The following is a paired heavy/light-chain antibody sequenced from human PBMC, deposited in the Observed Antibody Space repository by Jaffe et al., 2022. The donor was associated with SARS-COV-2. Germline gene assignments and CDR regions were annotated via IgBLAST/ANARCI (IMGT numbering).Heavy chain of an antibody. V-gene: IGHV3-33*01. CDR3: ARDRATYCGGDCPADH. J-gene: IGHJ4*02. CDR1: GFNFNSYG. D-gene: IGHD2-21*02. CDR2: IWYDGKVE. Sequence: QVQLVESGGGVVQPGTSLRLSCAASGFNFNSYGMHWVRQAPGKGLEWVAVIWYDGKVEFYADSVKGRFTMSRDNSKNILYLEMNSLRVEDTAVYYCARDRATYCGGDCPADHWGQGTLVTVSS.
Light chain of an antibody. CDR3: GSWDGSLIVPV. V-gene: IGLV1-51*01. CDR2: DNN. Sequence: QSVLTQPPSVSAAPGQKVTISCSGSGSNIGNNYVSWYQHVPGTAPKLLIYDNNKRPSGIPDRFSGSKSGTSATLGITGLQAGDEADYYCGSWDGSLIVPVFGGGTQLTVL. CDR1: GSNIGNNY. J-gene: IGLJ7*01.